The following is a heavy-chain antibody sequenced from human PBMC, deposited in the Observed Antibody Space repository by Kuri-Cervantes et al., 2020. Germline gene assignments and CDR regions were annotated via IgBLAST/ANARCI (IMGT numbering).Heavy chain of an antibody. J-gene: IGHJ6*02. CDR1: GFTFGDYA. D-gene: IGHD1-7*01. CDR2: ISSSGSTI. V-gene: IGHV3-11*04. CDR3: ARDFGDNWNYFAYYGMDV. Sequence: GESLKISCTASGFTFGDYAMSWIRQAPGKGLEWVSYISSSGSTIYYADSMKGRFTISRDNAKNSLYLQMNSLRAEDTAVYYCARDFGDNWNYFAYYGMDVWGQGTTVTVSS.